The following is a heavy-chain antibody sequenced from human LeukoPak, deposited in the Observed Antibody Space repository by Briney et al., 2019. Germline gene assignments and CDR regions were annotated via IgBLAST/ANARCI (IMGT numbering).Heavy chain of an antibody. J-gene: IGHJ5*02. CDR1: GFTFSSYA. CDR2: ISYDGSNK. V-gene: IGHV3-30*04. CDR3: AREGWFDP. Sequence: GGSLRLSCAASGFTFSSYAMHWVRQAPGKGLEWVAVISYDGSNKYYADSVKGRFTISRDNSKNTLYLQMNSLRAEDTAVYYCAREGWFDPWGQGTLVTVSS.